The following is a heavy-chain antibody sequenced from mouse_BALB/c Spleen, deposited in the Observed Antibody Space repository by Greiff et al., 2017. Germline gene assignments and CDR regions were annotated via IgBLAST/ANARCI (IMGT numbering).Heavy chain of an antibody. CDR2: ISSGGGST. V-gene: IGHV5-12-1*01. CDR1: GFAFSSYD. D-gene: IGHD1-1*01. Sequence: EVQVVESGGGLVKPGGSLKLSCAASGFAFSSYDMSWVRPTPEKRLEWVAYISSGGGSTYYPDTVKGRFTISRDNAKNTLYLQMSSLKSEDTAMYYCARYYYGSSWYFDVWGAGTTVTVSS. CDR3: ARYYYGSSWYFDV. J-gene: IGHJ1*01.